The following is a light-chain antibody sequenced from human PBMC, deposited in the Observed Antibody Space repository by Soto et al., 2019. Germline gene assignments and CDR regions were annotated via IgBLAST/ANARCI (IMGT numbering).Light chain of an antibody. CDR2: EDR. Sequence: QSALTQPASVSGSPGQSITISCTGTSSDVGTYNLVSWLQQYPGKAPKVIIYEDRKRPSGVSNRFSGSKSGNTASLVISGLQANDEADYYCSSYSTTNILVFGSGTKVTVL. J-gene: IGLJ1*01. V-gene: IGLV2-14*02. CDR3: SSYSTTNILV. CDR1: SSDVGTYNL.